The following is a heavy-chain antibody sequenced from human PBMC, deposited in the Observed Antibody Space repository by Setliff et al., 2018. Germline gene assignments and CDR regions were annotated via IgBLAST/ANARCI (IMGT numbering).Heavy chain of an antibody. CDR1: GGSFSGYY. Sequence: SETLSLTCAVYGGSFSGYYWSWIRQPPGKGLEWIGEINHSGSTNYNPSLESRVTISVDTSKNQFSLKLSSVTAADTAVYYCARAIYSSGWYLRYYYYMDVWGKGATVTVSS. D-gene: IGHD6-19*01. V-gene: IGHV4-34*01. CDR2: INHSGST. CDR3: ARAIYSSGWYLRYYYYMDV. J-gene: IGHJ6*03.